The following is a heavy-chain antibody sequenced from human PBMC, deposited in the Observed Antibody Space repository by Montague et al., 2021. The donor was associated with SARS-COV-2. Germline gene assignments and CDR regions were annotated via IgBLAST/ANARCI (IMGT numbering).Heavy chain of an antibody. CDR2: IYNSGST. CDR3: ARVGRGSSWYEVAVDI. CDR1: GGSISTYS. D-gene: IGHD6-13*01. J-gene: IGHJ3*02. V-gene: IGHV4-59*01. Sequence: SETLSLTCTVSGGSISTYSWTWIRQPPGKGLEWIGYIYNSGSTNYNPSXXSRVTISVDTSKNQFFLKLSSVAAADTAVYYCARVGRGSSWYEVAVDIWGQGTMVTVSS.